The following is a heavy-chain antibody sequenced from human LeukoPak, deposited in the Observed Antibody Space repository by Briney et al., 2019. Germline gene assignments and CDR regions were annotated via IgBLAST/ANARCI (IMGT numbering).Heavy chain of an antibody. CDR1: GFTFSSYW. J-gene: IGHJ6*02. Sequence: GGSLRLSCAASGFTFSSYWMHWVRQAPGKGLVWVSRIKSDGRSTSYSDSVKGRFTISRDNSKNTLFLQLHNLRLEDTALYYCARDLHYYVAMDVWGQGTTVTVSS. CDR3: ARDLHYYVAMDV. CDR2: IKSDGRST. D-gene: IGHD3-10*02. V-gene: IGHV3-74*01.